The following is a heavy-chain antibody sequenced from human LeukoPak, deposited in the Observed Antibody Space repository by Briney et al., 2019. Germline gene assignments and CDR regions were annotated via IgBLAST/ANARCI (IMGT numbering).Heavy chain of an antibody. CDR3: ARDARRELIDPFQH. Sequence: GGSLRLSCAASGFTFSSYSMNWVRQAPGKGLEWVSSISSRSLDIYYADSVKGRFSISRDNAKNTLYLQMNSLRAEDTAVYYCARDARRELIDPFQHWGQGTLVTVSS. CDR2: ISSRSLDI. D-gene: IGHD3-22*01. CDR1: GFTFSSYS. J-gene: IGHJ1*01. V-gene: IGHV3-21*06.